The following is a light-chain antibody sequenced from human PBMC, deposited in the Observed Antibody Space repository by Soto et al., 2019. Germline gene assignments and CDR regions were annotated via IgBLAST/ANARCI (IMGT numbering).Light chain of an antibody. CDR3: QQYNNYGSWT. CDR1: QSISGL. V-gene: IGKV1-5*03. J-gene: IGKJ1*01. Sequence: DIQMTQSPSTLSASVGDRVTITCRASQSISGLLAWYQQNPGKAPKLLIYKASTLESGVPSRFSGSGSGTEFTLTISSLQPDDFATYYCQQYNNYGSWTFGQGTKVEIK. CDR2: KAS.